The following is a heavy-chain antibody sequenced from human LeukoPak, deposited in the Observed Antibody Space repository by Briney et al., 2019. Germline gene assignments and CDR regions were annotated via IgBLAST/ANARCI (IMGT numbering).Heavy chain of an antibody. V-gene: IGHV4-39*02. CDR2: IYYSGNT. CDR1: GGSISGSSYY. J-gene: IGHJ4*02. D-gene: IGHD2-2*01. CDR3: VRDLRYCSSTSCYDPCFDY. Sequence: SETLSLTCTISGGSISGSSYYWGWIRQPPGKGLEWIGSIYYSGNTYYNPSLKSRVTISVDTSKNQFSLKLSSVTAADTAVYYCVRDLRYCSSTSCYDPCFDYWGQGTLVTVSS.